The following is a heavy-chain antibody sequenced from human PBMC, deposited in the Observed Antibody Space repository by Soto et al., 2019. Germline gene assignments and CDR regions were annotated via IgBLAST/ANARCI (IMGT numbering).Heavy chain of an antibody. Sequence: QVQLVESGGGLVRPGGSLRLSCAASGFTFSDYYMSWIRQVPGTGLEWVAYISGTSDSIPYADSVKGRFTISRDNAKNSLYLQMNSLRAEDTAVYYCARDEEDANLMIVVLPGDYWGQGTLVSVSS. D-gene: IGHD2-21*01. J-gene: IGHJ4*02. V-gene: IGHV3-11*06. CDR3: ARDEEDANLMIVVLPGDY. CDR2: ISGTSDSI. CDR1: GFTFSDYY.